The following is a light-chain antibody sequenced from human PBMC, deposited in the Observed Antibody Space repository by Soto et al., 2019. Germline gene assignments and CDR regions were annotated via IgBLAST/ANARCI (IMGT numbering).Light chain of an antibody. J-gene: IGKJ1*01. CDR1: QSVSGN. CDR2: GAS. V-gene: IGKV3-15*01. CDR3: QQYNNWPPWT. Sequence: EIVMTQSPATLSVSPGERATLSCRASQSVSGNLAWNQQKPGQAPRLLIYGASTRATGIPARFSGSGSGTEFTLTISRLQSEYFAVYYCQQYNNWPPWTFGQGTKVEIK.